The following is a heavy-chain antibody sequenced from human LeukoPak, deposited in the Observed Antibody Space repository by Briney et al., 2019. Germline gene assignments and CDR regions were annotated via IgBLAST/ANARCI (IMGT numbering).Heavy chain of an antibody. CDR2: TYRGDRT. CDR3: ARAAIGYCSGGNCYPEYFQD. D-gene: IGHD2-15*01. CDR1: GASISSGAYS. V-gene: IGHV4-30-2*01. Sequence: SETLSLTCVVSGASISSGAYSWSWIRQPPGKGLEWIGYTYRGDRTYYNPSLKSRVSISVDRSNNQFSLRLTSVTAADTAVYYCARAAIGYCSGGNCYPEYFQDWGQGTLVTVSS. J-gene: IGHJ1*01.